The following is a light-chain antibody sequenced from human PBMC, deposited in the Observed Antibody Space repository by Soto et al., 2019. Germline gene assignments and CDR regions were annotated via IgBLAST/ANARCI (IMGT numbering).Light chain of an antibody. J-gene: IGLJ3*02. Sequence: QSVLTQPASVSGSPGQSITISCTGTSSDVGPYNYVSWYQQHPGNAPKLMIYEVTNRPSGISNRFTGSKSGNTASLTISGLQAEDEADYYCMSFTTSNTWVFGGGTKLTVL. CDR1: SSDVGPYNY. CDR3: MSFTTSNTWV. CDR2: EVT. V-gene: IGLV2-14*01.